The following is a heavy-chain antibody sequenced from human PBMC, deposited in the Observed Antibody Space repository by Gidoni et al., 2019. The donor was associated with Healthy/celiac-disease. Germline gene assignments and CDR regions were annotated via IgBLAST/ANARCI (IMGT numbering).Heavy chain of an antibody. CDR1: GFTFSSYA. CDR3: AKDAAVLRYFDWLVEPDY. CDR2: ISYDGSNK. V-gene: IGHV3-30*18. D-gene: IGHD3-9*01. J-gene: IGHJ4*02. Sequence: QVQLVESGGGVVQPGRSLRLSCAASGFTFSSYAMHWVRQAPGKGLEWVAVISYDGSNKYYADSVKGRFTISRDNSKNTLYLQMNSLRAEDTAVYYCAKDAAVLRYFDWLVEPDYWGQGTLVTVSS.